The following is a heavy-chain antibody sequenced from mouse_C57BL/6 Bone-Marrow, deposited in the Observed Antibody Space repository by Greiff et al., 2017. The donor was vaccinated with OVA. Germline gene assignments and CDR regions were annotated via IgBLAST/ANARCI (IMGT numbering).Heavy chain of an antibody. Sequence: QVQLKESGAELARPGASVKLSCKASGYTFTSYGISWVKQRTGQGLEWIGEIYPRSGNTYYNEKFKGKATLTADKSSSTAYMELRSLTSEDSAVYFCARLYYSNFWYFDVWGTGTTVTVSS. V-gene: IGHV1-81*01. CDR3: ARLYYSNFWYFDV. J-gene: IGHJ1*03. CDR1: GYTFTSYG. CDR2: IYPRSGNT. D-gene: IGHD2-5*01.